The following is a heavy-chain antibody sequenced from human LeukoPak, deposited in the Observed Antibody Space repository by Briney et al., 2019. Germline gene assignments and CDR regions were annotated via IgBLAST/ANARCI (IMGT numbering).Heavy chain of an antibody. V-gene: IGHV2-5*01. CDR1: GFSLSTSGVG. J-gene: IGHJ2*01. D-gene: IGHD3-10*01. CDR2: IYWNDDK. Sequence: SGPTLVKPTQTLTLTCTFSGFSLSTSGVGVGWIRQPPGKALEWLALIYWNDDKRYSPSLKSRLTITKDTSKNQVVLTMTNMDPADTATYYCAHSVRTAMVRDVKGQVWYFDLWGRGTLVTVSS. CDR3: AHSVRTAMVRDVKGQVWYFDL.